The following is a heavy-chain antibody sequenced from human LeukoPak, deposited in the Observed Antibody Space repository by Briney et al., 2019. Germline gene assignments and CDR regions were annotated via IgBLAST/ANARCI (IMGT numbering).Heavy chain of an antibody. CDR1: GFTFSNSG. CDR2: IRYDGTNK. Sequence: GGSLRLSCAASGFTFSNSGMHWVRQAPGKGLAWVAFIRYDGTNKYYADSVKGRFTISRDNSKNTLYLQMSSLGAEDTAVYFCVKDHSRSGYDKGLLDYWGQGTLVTVSS. V-gene: IGHV3-30*02. CDR3: VKDHSRSGYDKGLLDY. J-gene: IGHJ4*02. D-gene: IGHD5-12*01.